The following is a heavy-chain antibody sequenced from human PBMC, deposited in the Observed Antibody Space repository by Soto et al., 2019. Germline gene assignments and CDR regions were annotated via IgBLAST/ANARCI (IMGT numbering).Heavy chain of an antibody. J-gene: IGHJ6*02. Sequence: PSETLSLTCTVSGGSISSYYWSWIRQPPGKGLEWIGYIYYSGSTNYNPSLKSRVTISVDTSKNQFSLKLSSVTAADTAVHYCARDSSSSWYGGYYYGMDVWGQGTTVTVSS. CDR3: ARDSSSSWYGGYYYGMDV. CDR1: GGSISSYY. D-gene: IGHD6-13*01. V-gene: IGHV4-59*01. CDR2: IYYSGST.